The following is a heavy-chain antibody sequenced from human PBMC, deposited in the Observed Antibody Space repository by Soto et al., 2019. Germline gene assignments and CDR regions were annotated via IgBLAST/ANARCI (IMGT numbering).Heavy chain of an antibody. CDR1: GFTFSSYG. CDR2: IWYDGSNK. D-gene: IGHD5-18*01. J-gene: IGHJ3*02. CDR3: ARGRRGGAMALNAFDI. V-gene: IGHV3-33*08. Sequence: GSLRLSCAASGFTFSSYGMHWVRQAPGKGLEWVAVIWYDGSNKYYADSVKGRFTISRDNSKNTLYLQMNSLRAEDTAVYYCARGRRGGAMALNAFDIWGQGTMVTVSS.